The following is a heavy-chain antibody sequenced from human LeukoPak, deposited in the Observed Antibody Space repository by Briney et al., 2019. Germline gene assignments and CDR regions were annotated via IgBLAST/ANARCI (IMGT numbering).Heavy chain of an antibody. CDR1: GYTFTSYG. CDR3: ARDGVYYGSGSYEYYFDY. D-gene: IGHD3-10*01. Sequence: ASVKVSCKASGYTFTSYGISWVRQAPGQGLEWMGWISAYNGNTNYAQKLQGRVTMTTDTSTSTAYMELRSLRSDDTAVYYCARDGVYYGSGSYEYYFDYWGQGTLVTVSS. CDR2: ISAYNGNT. V-gene: IGHV1-18*01. J-gene: IGHJ4*02.